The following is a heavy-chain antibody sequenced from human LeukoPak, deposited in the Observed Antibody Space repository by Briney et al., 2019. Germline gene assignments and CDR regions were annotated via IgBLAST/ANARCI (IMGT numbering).Heavy chain of an antibody. CDR1: GGSINSGGHY. CDR3: ARAPVWWGSPKDAFDI. D-gene: IGHD2-21*01. V-gene: IGHV4-30-2*01. Sequence: ASETLSLTCTVSGGSINSGGHYWSWIRQPPGKGLEWIAYFYHSGSAYYNPSLKSRVTISVDRSKNQFSLKLSSVTAADTAVYYCARAPVWWGSPKDAFDIWGQGTMVTVSS. CDR2: FYHSGSA. J-gene: IGHJ3*02.